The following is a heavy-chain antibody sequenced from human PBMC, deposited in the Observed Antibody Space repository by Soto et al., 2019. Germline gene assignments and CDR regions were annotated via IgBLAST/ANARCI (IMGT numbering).Heavy chain of an antibody. CDR2: ISGYNGDT. CDR3: AKNGHPPYYYYGMDV. J-gene: IGHJ6*02. Sequence: QGQLVQSGPEVKKPGASVKVSCKTSGYTFSRYGISWVRQAPGQGLEWMGWISGYNGDTNYAQKVQGRVTMTIDTSXHTAYMELRSLTSDDTAIYYCAKNGHPPYYYYGMDVWGQGTTVTVSS. V-gene: IGHV1-18*01. D-gene: IGHD2-8*01. CDR1: GYTFSRYG.